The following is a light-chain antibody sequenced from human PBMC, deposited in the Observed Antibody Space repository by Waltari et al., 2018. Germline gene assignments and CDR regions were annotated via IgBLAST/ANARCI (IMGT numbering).Light chain of an antibody. CDR2: STY. CDR1: QTVSTTA. Sequence: EIVLTQPPRTLPSSPGGRASIPCRASQTVSTTALSWYQQKPGQAPRVLIYSTYYRATGIPDRCSGSGSGTDFTLTINRLAPEDFAMYYCQQYDGIVVTFGGGTKVEI. J-gene: IGKJ4*01. CDR3: QQYDGIVVT. V-gene: IGKV3-20*01.